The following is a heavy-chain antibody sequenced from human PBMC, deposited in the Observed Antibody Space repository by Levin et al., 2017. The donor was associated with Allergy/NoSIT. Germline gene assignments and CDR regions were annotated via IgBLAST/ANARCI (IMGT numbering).Heavy chain of an antibody. J-gene: IGHJ4*02. CDR3: ARDKEKGASYFDN. D-gene: IGHD4/OR15-4a*01. CDR1: GFTFSTYW. CDR2: IRQDGGEK. V-gene: IGHV3-7*01. Sequence: GESLKISCTASGFTFSTYWMSWVRQAPGKGLEWVANIRQDGGEKYYVDSVKDRFTISRDNAHNSLFLQMNSLRADDTAVYYCARDKEKGASYFDNWGQGTLVTVSS.